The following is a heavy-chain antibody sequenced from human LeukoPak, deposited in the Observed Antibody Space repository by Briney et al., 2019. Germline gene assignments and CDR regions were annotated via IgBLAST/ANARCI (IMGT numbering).Heavy chain of an antibody. V-gene: IGHV3-15*01. CDR2: IKSTPEGGTT. D-gene: IGHD3-10*01. CDR1: GFSVSSNY. J-gene: IGHJ4*02. CDR3: TTGGHYFGD. Sequence: PGGSLRLSCEASGFSVSSNYMSWVRQAPGKGLEWVGRIKSTPEGGTTDYAAPVKGRFTISRDDSKTTLYLQVNTLKTEDTAVYYCTTGGHYFGDWGQGTLVTVSS.